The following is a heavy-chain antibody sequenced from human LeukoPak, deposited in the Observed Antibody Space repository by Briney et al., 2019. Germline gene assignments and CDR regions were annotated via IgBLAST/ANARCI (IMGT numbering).Heavy chain of an antibody. J-gene: IGHJ4*02. V-gene: IGHV3-9*01. D-gene: IGHD2-8*01. CDR1: GFTFDDYA. CDR2: ISWNSGSI. CDR3: ARAGHCTNGICYTADFDY. Sequence: GGSLRLSCAASGFTFDDYAMHWVRQAPGKGLEWVSGISWNSGSIGYADSVKGRFTISRDNSKNTLYLQMNSLRAEDTAVYYCARAGHCTNGICYTADFDYWGQGTLVTVSS.